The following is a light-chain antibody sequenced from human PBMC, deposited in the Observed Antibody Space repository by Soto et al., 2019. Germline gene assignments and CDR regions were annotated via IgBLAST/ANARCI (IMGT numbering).Light chain of an antibody. CDR3: QQYGYSPIT. CDR2: AAS. CDR1: PSVISTY. J-gene: IGKJ5*01. Sequence: IVLSQSPGTLSLSPGETATLSSTASPSVISTYLAWYQQKPGQAPRLLIYAASSRATGSPDRFSGGGSGTDFTLTISRLEPEDFAVYYCQQYGYSPITFGQGTRLEIK. V-gene: IGKV3-20*01.